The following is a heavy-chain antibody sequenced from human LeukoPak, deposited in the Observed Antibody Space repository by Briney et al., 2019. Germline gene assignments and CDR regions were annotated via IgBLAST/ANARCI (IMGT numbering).Heavy chain of an antibody. CDR3: AKDREITFGEVIDFRFDY. V-gene: IGHV3-23*01. D-gene: IGHD3-16*02. Sequence: GGSLSLSCALSGFTFSSYAMSWVRQAPGKWLEWVSGISGTGGSTNYADSVKGRFTISRDNSKNTLYLQVHSLRAEDTAVYYGAKDREITFGEVIDFRFDYWGQGTLVTVSS. J-gene: IGHJ4*02. CDR1: GFTFSSYA. CDR2: ISGTGGST.